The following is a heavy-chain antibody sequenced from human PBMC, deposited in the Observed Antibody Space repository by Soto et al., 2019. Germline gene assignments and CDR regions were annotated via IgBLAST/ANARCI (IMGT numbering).Heavy chain of an antibody. CDR1: GDPIGTYH. Sequence: SETLSLTCTVSGDPIGTYHWSWIRRSPGKGLEWFGYTYYSGSSNYSPTLKSRISISVDTSKNLCFLELISATAADTAVYYCARGAPQDLWGQGTLVTVSS. CDR2: TYYSGSS. V-gene: IGHV4-59*01. CDR3: ARGAPQDL. J-gene: IGHJ5*02.